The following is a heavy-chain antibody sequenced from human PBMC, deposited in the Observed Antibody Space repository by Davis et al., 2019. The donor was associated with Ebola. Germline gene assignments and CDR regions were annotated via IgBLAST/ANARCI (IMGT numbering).Heavy chain of an antibody. CDR3: ALTTYYYYGMDV. J-gene: IGHJ6*02. CDR1: GFTFSSNY. D-gene: IGHD4/OR15-4a*01. V-gene: IGHV3-53*01. CDR2: IYSGGST. Sequence: GESLKISCAASGFTFSSNYMSWVRQAPGKGLEWVSVIYSGGSTYYADSVKGRFTISRDNSKNTLYLQMNSLRAEDTAVYYCALTTYYYYGMDVWGQGTTVTVSS.